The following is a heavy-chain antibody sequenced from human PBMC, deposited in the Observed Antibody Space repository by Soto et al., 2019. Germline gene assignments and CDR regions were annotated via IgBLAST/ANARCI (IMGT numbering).Heavy chain of an antibody. CDR3: AIVCGGDCHNGMDV. Sequence: QVQLQESGPGLVKPSQTLSLTCTVSGGSISSGGYYWSWIRQHPGKGLEWIGYIYYSGSTDYNPSLKSRVTISVDSSKNQFSLKLSSVTAADTAVYCWAIVCGGDCHNGMDVWGQGTTVTVSS. J-gene: IGHJ6*02. V-gene: IGHV4-31*03. CDR2: IYYSGST. CDR1: GGSISSGGYY. D-gene: IGHD2-21*02.